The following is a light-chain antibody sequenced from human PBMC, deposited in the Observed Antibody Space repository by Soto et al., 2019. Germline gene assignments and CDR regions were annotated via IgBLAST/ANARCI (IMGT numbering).Light chain of an antibody. V-gene: IGLV2-23*01. CDR3: CSYAGSATYVV. CDR1: SSDIGSYDL. Sequence: QSALTQPASVSGSPGQSITISCTGTSSDIGSYDLVSWYQHHPARAPKLIIYEGSKRPSGVSMRFSGSKSGYTASLTISGLQAEDEADYFCCSYAGSATYVVFGGGTKLTVL. J-gene: IGLJ2*01. CDR2: EGS.